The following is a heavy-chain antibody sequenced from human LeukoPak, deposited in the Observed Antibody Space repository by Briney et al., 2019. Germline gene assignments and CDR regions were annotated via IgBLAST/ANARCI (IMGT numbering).Heavy chain of an antibody. J-gene: IGHJ4*02. CDR2: IYYSGST. Sequence: SETLSLTCTVSGGSVSSGSHYWSWIRQPPGKGLEWIGYIYYSGSTNYNPSLKSRVTISVDTSKNQFSLKLSSVTAADTAVYYCARESHYYGSVDYWGQGTLVTVSS. V-gene: IGHV4-61*01. CDR3: ARESHYYGSVDY. D-gene: IGHD3-10*01. CDR1: GGSVSSGSHY.